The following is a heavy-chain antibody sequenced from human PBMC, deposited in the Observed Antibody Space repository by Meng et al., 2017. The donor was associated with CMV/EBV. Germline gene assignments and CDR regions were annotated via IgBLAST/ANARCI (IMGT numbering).Heavy chain of an antibody. CDR2: ISSSGSTI. Sequence: GESLKISCAASGFTFSDYYMSWIRQAPGKGLEWVSYISSSGSTIYYADSVKGRFTISRDNAKNSQYLQMNSLRAEDTAVYYCARTEGDWFDPWGQGTLVTVSS. CDR1: GFTFSDYY. J-gene: IGHJ5*02. CDR3: ARTEGDWFDP. V-gene: IGHV3-11*01.